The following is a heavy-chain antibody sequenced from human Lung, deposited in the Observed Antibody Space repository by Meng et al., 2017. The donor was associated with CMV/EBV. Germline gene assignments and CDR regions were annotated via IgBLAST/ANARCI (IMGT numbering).Heavy chain of an antibody. CDR1: GYTFIGYN. J-gene: IGHJ6*02. CDR2: INPNTGAT. CDR3: ARLFHTSLGTNYYYGMDV. V-gene: IGHV1-2*02. D-gene: IGHD3-3*01. Sequence: ASXXVSXKASGYTFIGYNIHWVRQAPGQGLEWMGWINPNTGATKFAERFQGRVTLTTDTSISTAYMELSRLKYDDTAVFFCARLFHTSLGTNYYYGMDVWXQGTXVTVSS.